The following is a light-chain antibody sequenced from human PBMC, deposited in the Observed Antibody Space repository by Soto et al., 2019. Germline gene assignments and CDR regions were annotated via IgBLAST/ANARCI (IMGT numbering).Light chain of an antibody. CDR1: TWDVGGTYD. CDR3: QSYDSSLTASYV. J-gene: IGLJ1*01. V-gene: IGLV1-40*01. Sequence: QAVLTQPPSVSGAPGQRVTGSCTGSTWDVGGTYDVHWYEQLPGRALKVLTYGNINRPSGVPDPFSGSQSGTSASLATTGLQAEDEADYYCQSYDSSLTASYVFGTGTKVNVL. CDR2: GNI.